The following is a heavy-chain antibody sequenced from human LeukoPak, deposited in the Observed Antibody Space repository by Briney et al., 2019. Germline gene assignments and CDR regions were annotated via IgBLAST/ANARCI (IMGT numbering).Heavy chain of an antibody. CDR3: AKAREVWFGELGRY. V-gene: IGHV3-30*18. D-gene: IGHD3-10*01. CDR1: GFTFSSYG. Sequence: PGGSLRLSCAASGFTFSSYGMHWVRQAPGKGLEWVAVISSDGSNKYYADSVQGRFTISRDNSKSTLYLQMNSLRAEDTAVYYCAKAREVWFGELGRYWGQGTLVTVSS. J-gene: IGHJ4*02. CDR2: ISSDGSNK.